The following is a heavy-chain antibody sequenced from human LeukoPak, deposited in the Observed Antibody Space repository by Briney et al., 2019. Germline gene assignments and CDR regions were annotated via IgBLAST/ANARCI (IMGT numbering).Heavy chain of an antibody. Sequence: GGSLRLSCTASGFTFGDYAMSWVRQAPGKGLEWVGFIRSKAYGGTTEYAASVKGRFTISRDDSKSIAYLQMNSLKTEDTAVYYCTRLGLEWLFYAMDVWGKGTTVTVSS. V-gene: IGHV3-49*04. J-gene: IGHJ6*04. D-gene: IGHD3-3*01. CDR2: IRSKAYGGTT. CDR1: GFTFGDYA. CDR3: TRLGLEWLFYAMDV.